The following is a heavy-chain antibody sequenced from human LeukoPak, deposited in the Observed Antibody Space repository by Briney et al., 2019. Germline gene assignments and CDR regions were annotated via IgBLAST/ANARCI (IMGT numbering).Heavy chain of an antibody. CDR1: GYTFTSYG. V-gene: IGHV1-18*01. J-gene: IGHJ4*02. Sequence: ASVKVSCKASGYTFTSYGISWVRQAPGQGLEWMGWISAYNGNTNYAQSLQGRVTMTTDTSTTTAYMELRSLTSDDTAVYFCARVPSGGPFDYWGQGTLVTASS. CDR2: ISAYNGNT. D-gene: IGHD2-15*01. CDR3: ARVPSGGPFDY.